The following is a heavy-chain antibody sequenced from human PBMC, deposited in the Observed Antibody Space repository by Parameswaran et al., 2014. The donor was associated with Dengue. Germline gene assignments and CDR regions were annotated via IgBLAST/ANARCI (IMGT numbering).Heavy chain of an antibody. J-gene: IGHJ6*02. Sequence: AISSARWIRQPPGKGLEWIGRIYTSGSTNYNPSLKSRVTMSVDTSKNQFSLKLSSVTAADTAVYYCARGMVYDFWSGYYQYYYYGMDVWGQGTTVTVSS. V-gene: IGHV4-4*07. CDR2: IYTSGST. D-gene: IGHD3-3*01. CDR3: ARGMVYDFWSGYYQYYYYGMDV. CDR1: AISSA.